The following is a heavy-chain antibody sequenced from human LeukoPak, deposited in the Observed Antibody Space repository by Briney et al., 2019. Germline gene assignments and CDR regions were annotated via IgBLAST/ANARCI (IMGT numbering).Heavy chain of an antibody. V-gene: IGHV4-61*02. Sequence: SETLSLTCTVSGGSISSGSYYWSWIRQPAGEGLEWIGRIYTSGSTNYNPSLKSRVTISVDTSKNQFSLKLSSVTAADTAVYYCARVGTVVVPAAIHDAFDIWGQGTMVTVSS. J-gene: IGHJ3*02. CDR1: GGSISSGSYY. D-gene: IGHD2-2*02. CDR2: IYTSGST. CDR3: ARVGTVVVPAAIHDAFDI.